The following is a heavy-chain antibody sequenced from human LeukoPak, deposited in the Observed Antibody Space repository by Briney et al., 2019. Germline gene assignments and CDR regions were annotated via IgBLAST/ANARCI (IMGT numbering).Heavy chain of an antibody. CDR2: IYYSGST. J-gene: IGHJ6*02. Sequence: SETLSLTCTVSGGSISSYYWSWIRQPPGKGLEWIGYIYYSGSTNYNPSLKSRVTISVDTSKNQFSLKLSSVTAADTAVYYCARRRPMDVWGQGTTVTVSS. CDR1: GGSISSYY. CDR3: ARRRPMDV. V-gene: IGHV4-59*08.